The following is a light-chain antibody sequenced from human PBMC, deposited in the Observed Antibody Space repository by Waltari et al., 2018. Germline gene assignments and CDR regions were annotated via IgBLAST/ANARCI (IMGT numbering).Light chain of an antibody. CDR1: SGHSSYA. Sequence: QLVPTQSPSASASLGASVKLTCTLSSGHSSYAIAWHQQQPEKGLRYLMKLNDNGSISKGDGIPDRFSGSSSGAERYRTISSLQAEDEADYYCQTWGTGIQVFGGGTKLTVL. J-gene: IGLJ3*02. V-gene: IGLV4-69*01. CDR3: QTWGTGIQV. CDR2: LNDNGSI.